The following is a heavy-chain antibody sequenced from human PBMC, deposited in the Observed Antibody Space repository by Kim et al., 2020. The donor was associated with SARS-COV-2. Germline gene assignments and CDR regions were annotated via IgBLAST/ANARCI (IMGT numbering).Heavy chain of an antibody. CDR2: ISSSGSTI. D-gene: IGHD3-9*01. V-gene: IGHV3-11*01. CDR1: GFTFSDYY. CDR3: ARTHYYDILTGYTHYYFDY. Sequence: GGSLRLSCAASGFTFSDYYMSWIRQAPGKGLEWVSYISSSGSTIYYADSVKGRFTISRDNAKNSLYLQINSLRAEDTAVYYCARTHYYDILTGYTHYYFDYWGQGTLVTVSS. J-gene: IGHJ4*02.